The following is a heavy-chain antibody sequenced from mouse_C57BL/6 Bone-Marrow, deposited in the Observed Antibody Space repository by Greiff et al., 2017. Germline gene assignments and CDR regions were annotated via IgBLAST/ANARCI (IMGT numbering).Heavy chain of an antibody. CDR2: IYPRDGST. Sequence: VQLQQSGPELVKPGASVKLSCKASGYTFTSYDINWVKQRPGQGFEWIGWIYPRDGSTKYNEKVKGKVTLTVDTSSSTEYMELHSLTSEDSAVYFCARLEFDGSSGDWYFDVWGTGTTVTVSS. D-gene: IGHD1-1*01. J-gene: IGHJ1*03. CDR1: GYTFTSYD. V-gene: IGHV1-85*01. CDR3: ARLEFDGSSGDWYFDV.